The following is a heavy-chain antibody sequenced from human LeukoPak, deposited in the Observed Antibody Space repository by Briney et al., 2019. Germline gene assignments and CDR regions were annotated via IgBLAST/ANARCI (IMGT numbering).Heavy chain of an antibody. D-gene: IGHD3-22*01. Sequence: PSETLSLTCTVSGGSISSYYWSWIRQPPGKGLEWIGEINHSGSTNYNPSLKSRVTISVDTSKNQFSLKLSSVTAADTAVYYCAGSSGYYPRPYYFDYWGQGTLVTVSS. CDR1: GGSISSYY. CDR2: INHSGST. J-gene: IGHJ4*02. CDR3: AGSSGYYPRPYYFDY. V-gene: IGHV4-34*01.